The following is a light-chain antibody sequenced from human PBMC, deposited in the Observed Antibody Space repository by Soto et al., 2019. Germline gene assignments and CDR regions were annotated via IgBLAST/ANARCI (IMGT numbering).Light chain of an antibody. J-gene: IGKJ1*01. CDR3: QHYSSQT. CDR2: KAS. Sequence: DIQMTQSPSTLSGSVVDRVTITCRASQTISSWLAWYQQKPGKAPKLLIYKASTLKSGVPSRFSGSGSGTEFTLAISRLEPEDSAVYFCQHYSSQTFGQGTRWIS. CDR1: QTISSW. V-gene: IGKV1-5*03.